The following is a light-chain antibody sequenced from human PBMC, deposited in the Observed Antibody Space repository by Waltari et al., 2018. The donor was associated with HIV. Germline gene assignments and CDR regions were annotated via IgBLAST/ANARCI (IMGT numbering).Light chain of an antibody. J-gene: IGLJ1*01. CDR3: AAWNDNLSGYV. V-gene: IGLV1-47*01. CDR1: SSNVGRNY. CDR2: TNN. Sequence: QSVLTQPPSASGTPGQRVPISYSGSSSNVGRNYVYWYQQLPGTATKLLIYTNNQRPSGVPDRFSGSKSGTSASLAISGLRYEDEADYYCAAWNDNLSGYVFGTGTKVTV.